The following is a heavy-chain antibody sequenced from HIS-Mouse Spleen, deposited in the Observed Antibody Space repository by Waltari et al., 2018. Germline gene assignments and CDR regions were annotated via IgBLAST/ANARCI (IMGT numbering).Heavy chain of an antibody. CDR3: AREVPYSSSWYDWYFDL. V-gene: IGHV4-39*07. CDR1: GGSISSSSYY. J-gene: IGHJ2*01. D-gene: IGHD6-13*01. Sequence: QLQLQESGPGLVKPAETLSLPCTVSGGSISSSSYYWGWIRQPPGQGLEWIGSIYYSGMTYYNPSVKSRVTISVDTSKNRFSLKLSSVTAADTAVYYCAREVPYSSSWYDWYFDLWGRGTLVTVSS. CDR2: IYYSGMT.